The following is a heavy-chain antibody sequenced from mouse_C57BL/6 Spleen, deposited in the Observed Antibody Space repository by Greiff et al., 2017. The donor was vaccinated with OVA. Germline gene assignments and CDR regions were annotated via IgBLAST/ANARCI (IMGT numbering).Heavy chain of an antibody. CDR2: IYPRDGST. CDR3: AREDPYRPAWFAD. J-gene: IGHJ3*01. D-gene: IGHD2-14*01. CDR1: GYTFTDHT. V-gene: IGHV1-78*01. Sequence: QVQLQQSDAELVKPGASVKISCKVSGYTFTDHTIHWMKQRPEQGLEWIGYIYPRDGSTKYNEKFTGKAPLTADKSSSTAYMQLNSLTSEDSAVYFGAREDPYRPAWFADWGQGTRVTVSA.